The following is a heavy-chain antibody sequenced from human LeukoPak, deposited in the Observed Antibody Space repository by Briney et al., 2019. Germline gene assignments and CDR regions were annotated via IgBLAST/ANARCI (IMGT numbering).Heavy chain of an antibody. CDR1: GFTFSDYY. CDR2: ISSSGSTI. Sequence: GGALRLSCAASGFTFSDYYMSWIRQAPGKGLEWVSYISSSGSTIYYADSVKGRFTNSRDNAKNSLYLQMNSLRAEDTAVYYCARVVGDYDASWFDPWGQGTLVTVSS. CDR3: ARVVGDYDASWFDP. D-gene: IGHD4-17*01. V-gene: IGHV3-11*01. J-gene: IGHJ5*02.